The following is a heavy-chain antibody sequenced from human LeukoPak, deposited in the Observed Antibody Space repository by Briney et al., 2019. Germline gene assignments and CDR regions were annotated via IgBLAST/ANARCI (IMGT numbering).Heavy chain of an antibody. V-gene: IGHV3-23*01. D-gene: IGHD4-11*01. Sequence: PGGSLRLSCAASGFTFSNYAMSWVRQAPGKGLEWVSSISGSGANTYYADSVKGRFTISRDNSKNTLYLQMNSLRAEDTAVYYCAKDQLTTVTTSFGYWGQGTLVTVSS. J-gene: IGHJ4*02. CDR2: ISGSGANT. CDR1: GFTFSNYA. CDR3: AKDQLTTVTTSFGY.